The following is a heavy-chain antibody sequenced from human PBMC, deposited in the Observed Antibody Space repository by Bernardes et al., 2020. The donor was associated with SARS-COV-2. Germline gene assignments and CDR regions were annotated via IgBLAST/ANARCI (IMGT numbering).Heavy chain of an antibody. V-gene: IGHV4-61*02. CDR1: NASIYDGINY. CDR3: ARDAGSRSSGFA. Sequence: SETLSLTCTVSNASIYDGINYWSWIRQPAAKGLEWIGRIYLSGSTQYNPSLRSRVTISIDTSKNQFSLKLNSVTAADTAVYYCARDAGSRSSGFAWGQGTLVTVSS. J-gene: IGHJ5*02. D-gene: IGHD6-6*01. CDR2: IYLSGST.